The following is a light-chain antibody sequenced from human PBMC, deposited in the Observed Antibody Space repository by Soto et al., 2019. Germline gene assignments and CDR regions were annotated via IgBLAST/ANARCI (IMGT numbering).Light chain of an antibody. Sequence: QSALTQPASVSGSPGQSITISCTGTSSDFGGYNYVSWYQQHPGKAPKLMIYEVSNRPSGVSNRFSGSKSGNTASLTISGLQAEDEAHYYCSSYTTSNTVVFGGGTKVTVL. CDR2: EVS. CDR3: SSYTTSNTVV. J-gene: IGLJ2*01. V-gene: IGLV2-14*01. CDR1: SSDFGGYNY.